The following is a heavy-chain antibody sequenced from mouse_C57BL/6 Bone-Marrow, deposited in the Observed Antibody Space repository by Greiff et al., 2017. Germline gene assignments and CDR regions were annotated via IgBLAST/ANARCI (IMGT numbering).Heavy chain of an antibody. D-gene: IGHD1-1*01. J-gene: IGHJ2*01. Sequence: QVQLKQPGAELVMPGASVKLSCKASGYTFTSYWMHWVKQRPGQGLEWIGEIDPSDSYTNYNQKFKGKSTLTVDKSSSTAYMQLSSLTSEDSAVYCCADGNFDYWGQGTTLTVSS. V-gene: IGHV1-69*01. CDR3: ADGNFDY. CDR2: IDPSDSYT. CDR1: GYTFTSYW.